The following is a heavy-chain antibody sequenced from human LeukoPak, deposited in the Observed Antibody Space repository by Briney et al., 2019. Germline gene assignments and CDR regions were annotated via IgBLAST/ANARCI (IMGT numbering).Heavy chain of an antibody. J-gene: IGHJ5*02. CDR2: ISYDGSNK. V-gene: IGHV3-30-3*01. CDR1: GFTFSSYA. CDR3: ARDFGVIRRS. D-gene: IGHD3-3*01. Sequence: GGSLRLSCAASGFTFSSYAMHWVRQAPGKGLEWVAVISYDGSNKYYADSVKGRFTVSRDNSKNTLYLQMSSLRPEDTAVYYCARDFGVIRRSWGQGTLVSVSS.